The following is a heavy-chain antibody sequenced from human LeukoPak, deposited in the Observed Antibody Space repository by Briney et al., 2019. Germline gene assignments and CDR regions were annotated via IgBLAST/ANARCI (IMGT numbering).Heavy chain of an antibody. V-gene: IGHV1-24*01. CDR1: GYTLTELS. D-gene: IGHD5-24*01. Sequence: PRASVKVSCKVSGYTLTELSMHWVRQAPGKGLEWMGGFDPEDGETIYAQKFQGRVTMTEDTSTDTAYMELSSLRSEDTAVYYCATGRIEMATMKLLTGLDYWGQGTLVTVSS. J-gene: IGHJ4*02. CDR3: ATGRIEMATMKLLTGLDY. CDR2: FDPEDGET.